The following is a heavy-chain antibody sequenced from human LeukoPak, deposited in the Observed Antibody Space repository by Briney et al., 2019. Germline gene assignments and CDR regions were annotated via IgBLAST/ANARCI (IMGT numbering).Heavy chain of an antibody. CDR3: ARGYSTAMVVYYFDY. V-gene: IGHV4-4*02. D-gene: IGHD5-18*01. CDR1: GGSISSSNW. Sequence: SETLSLTCAVTGGSISSSNWWSWVSQPPGKGLEWIGEIYHSGSTNYNPSLKSRVTISVDKSKNQFSLKLSSVTAADTAVYYCARGYSTAMVVYYFDYWGQGTLVTVSS. J-gene: IGHJ4*02. CDR2: IYHSGST.